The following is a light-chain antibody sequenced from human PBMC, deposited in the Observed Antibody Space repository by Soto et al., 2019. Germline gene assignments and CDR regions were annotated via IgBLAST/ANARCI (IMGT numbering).Light chain of an antibody. CDR1: QSVSSN. Sequence: EIVITQSPATLSVSPGERATLCCRASQSVSSNLAWYQQKPGQAPRLLIYGASTRATGIPARFSGSGSGTEFTLTISSLQSEDFAVYYCQQYNNWPSYTFGQGTKLELK. J-gene: IGKJ2*01. V-gene: IGKV3-15*01. CDR2: GAS. CDR3: QQYNNWPSYT.